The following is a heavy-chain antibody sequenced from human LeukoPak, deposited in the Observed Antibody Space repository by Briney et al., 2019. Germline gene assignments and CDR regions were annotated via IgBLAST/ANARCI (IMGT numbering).Heavy chain of an antibody. CDR2: INHSGST. CDR3: ATGYCSSTSCLPVDY. J-gene: IGHJ4*02. CDR1: GGPFSGYY. Sequence: PSETLSLTCAVYGGPFSGYYWSWIRQPPGKGLEWIGEINHSGSTNYNPSLKSRVTISVDTSKNQFSLKLSSVTAADTAVYYCATGYCSSTSCLPVDYWGQGTLVTVSS. V-gene: IGHV4-34*01. D-gene: IGHD2-2*01.